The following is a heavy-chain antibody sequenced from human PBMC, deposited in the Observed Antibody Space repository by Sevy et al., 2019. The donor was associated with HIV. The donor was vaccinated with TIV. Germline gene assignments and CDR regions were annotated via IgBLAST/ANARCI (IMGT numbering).Heavy chain of an antibody. CDR1: GYTLSKLS. CDR2: FHEDGES. V-gene: IGHV1-24*01. Sequence: ASVKVSCKVSGYTLSKLSMHWVRQAPGKGLEWMGGFHEDGESMYAQKFQGRVTMTEDTSTDMAYMELSSLRSEDTAVYYCATDIVVGRDYWGQGTLVTVSS. CDR3: ATDIVVGRDY. J-gene: IGHJ4*02. D-gene: IGHD2-2*01.